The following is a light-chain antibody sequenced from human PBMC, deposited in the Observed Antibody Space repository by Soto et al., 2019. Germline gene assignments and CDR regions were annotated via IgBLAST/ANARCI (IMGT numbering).Light chain of an antibody. CDR1: QNIGLS. CDR3: KQAYRTPWN. Sequence: DIQMTQSPTSLSASIGDRVPFTCRASQNIGLSLNWLQKKPGRAPQLLIYAASRLHSGVPSRFSGSESWTDFTFTISSLQPEDFATYFCKQAYRTPWNFGQGTKVDI. J-gene: IGKJ1*01. CDR2: AAS. V-gene: IGKV1-39*01.